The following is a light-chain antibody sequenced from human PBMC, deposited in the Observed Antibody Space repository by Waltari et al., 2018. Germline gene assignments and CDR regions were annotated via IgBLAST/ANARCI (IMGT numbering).Light chain of an antibody. J-gene: IGKJ1*01. CDR2: WAS. CDR3: QQYYTPPWT. CDR1: QSVLGISKIRNY. V-gene: IGKV4-1*01. Sequence: DIVMTQSPDSLALSLGERATITCNSSQSVLGISKIRNYLAWFQQKPGQPPQLLIYWASARDSGVPDRFSGSGSGTDFTLTISSLQAEDVAFYYCQQYYTPPWTFGQGTKVEI.